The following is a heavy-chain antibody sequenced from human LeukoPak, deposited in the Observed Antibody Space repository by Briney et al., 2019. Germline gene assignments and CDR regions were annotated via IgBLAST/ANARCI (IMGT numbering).Heavy chain of an antibody. Sequence: SETLSLTCTVSGGSISSYYWSWIRQPPGKGLEWIGYIYYGGSTNYNPSLKSRVTISVDTSKNQFSLKLSSVTAADTAVYYCARDSSGWSNDAFDIWGQGTMVTVSS. CDR3: ARDSSGWSNDAFDI. V-gene: IGHV4-59*01. D-gene: IGHD6-19*01. CDR2: IYYGGST. J-gene: IGHJ3*02. CDR1: GGSISSYY.